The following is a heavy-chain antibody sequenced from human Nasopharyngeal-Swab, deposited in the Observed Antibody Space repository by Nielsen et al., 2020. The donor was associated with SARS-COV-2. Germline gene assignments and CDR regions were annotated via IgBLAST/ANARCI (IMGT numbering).Heavy chain of an antibody. CDR2: INHSGST. D-gene: IGHD3-9*01. V-gene: IGHV4-34*01. CDR1: GGSFSGYY. Sequence: SETLSHTCAVYGGSFSGYYWSWIRQPPGKGLEWIGEINHSGSTNYNPSLKSRVTISVDTSKNQFSLKLSSVTAADTAVYYCARKRRYFDWLLGGYFDYWGQGTLVTVSS. J-gene: IGHJ4*02. CDR3: ARKRRYFDWLLGGYFDY.